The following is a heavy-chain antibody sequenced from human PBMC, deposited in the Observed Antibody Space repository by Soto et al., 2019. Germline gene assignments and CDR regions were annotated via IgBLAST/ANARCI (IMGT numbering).Heavy chain of an antibody. J-gene: IGHJ5*02. V-gene: IGHV5-10-1*01. CDR3: ASSGYLSKLFDP. D-gene: IGHD5-12*01. CDR1: GYNFPSDW. CDR2: IDPIDSHT. Sequence: EYLKLSCPGSGYNFPSDWISWVRPMPGKGLEWMGKIDPIDSHTNYNPSFQGHVTMSVDKSISTAYLQWSSLKASDTAIYYDASSGYLSKLFDPWGQGTQVTVS.